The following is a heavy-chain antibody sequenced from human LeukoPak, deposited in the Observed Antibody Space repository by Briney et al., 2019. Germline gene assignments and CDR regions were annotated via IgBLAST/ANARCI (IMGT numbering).Heavy chain of an antibody. J-gene: IGHJ5*02. D-gene: IGHD5/OR15-5a*01. CDR1: GGSFSGYY. CDR2: IYTSGST. CDR3: ARIVSTYNWFDP. V-gene: IGHV4-59*10. Sequence: SETLSLTCAVYGGSFSGYYWSWIRQPAGKGLEWIGRIYTSGSTNYNPSLKSRVTMSVDTSKNQFSLKLSSVTAADTAVYYCARIVSTYNWFDPWGQGTLVTVSS.